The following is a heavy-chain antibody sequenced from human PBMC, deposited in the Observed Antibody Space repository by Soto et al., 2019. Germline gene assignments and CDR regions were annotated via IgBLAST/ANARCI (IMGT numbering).Heavy chain of an antibody. Sequence: SETLSLTCTVSGGSISSISHSWGWIRQSPGQGLEWIGNIFYNGITYSNPSLKSRGTISADTSKNHFSLKLRSVTVADTAVYSWAGLVTGTQYYFDCWGQGSRGIVAS. D-gene: IGHD1-1*01. J-gene: IGHJ4*02. CDR3: AGLVTGTQYYFDC. CDR2: IFYNGIT. CDR1: GGSISSISHS. V-gene: IGHV4-39*02.